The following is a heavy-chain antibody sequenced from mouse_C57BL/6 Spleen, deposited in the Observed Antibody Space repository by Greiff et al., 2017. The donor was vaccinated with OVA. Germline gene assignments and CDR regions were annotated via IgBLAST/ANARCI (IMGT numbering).Heavy chain of an antibody. CDR1: GFTFSSYA. CDR2: ISDGGSYT. D-gene: IGHD2-4*01. V-gene: IGHV5-4*01. CDR3: ARGGYDYYFDY. J-gene: IGHJ2*01. Sequence: EVQRVESGGGLVKPGGSLKLSCAASGFTFSSYAMSWVRQTPEKRLEWVATISDGGSYTYYPDNVKGRFTISRDNAKNNLYLQMSHLKSEDTAMYYWARGGYDYYFDYWGQGTTLTVSS.